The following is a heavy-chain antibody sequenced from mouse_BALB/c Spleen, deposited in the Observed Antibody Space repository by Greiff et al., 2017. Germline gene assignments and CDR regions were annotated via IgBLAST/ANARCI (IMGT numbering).Heavy chain of an antibody. Sequence: EVKLVESGGGLVKPGGSLKLSCAASGFTFSDYYMYWVRQTPEKRLEWVATISDGGSYTYYPDSVKGRFTISRDNAKNNLYLQMSSLKSEDTAMYYCARAGTTGRDFDYWGQGTTLTVSS. D-gene: IGHD1-1*01. CDR3: ARAGTTGRDFDY. V-gene: IGHV5-4*02. J-gene: IGHJ2*01. CDR2: ISDGGSYT. CDR1: GFTFSDYY.